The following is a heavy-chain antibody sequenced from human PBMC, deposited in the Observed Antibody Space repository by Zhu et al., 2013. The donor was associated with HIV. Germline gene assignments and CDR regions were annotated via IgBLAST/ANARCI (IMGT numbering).Heavy chain of an antibody. D-gene: IGHD2-8*01. CDR1: SGSFSGYY. V-gene: IGHV4-34*01. CDR2: INHSGST. CDR3: ARYDLGTNSFDY. J-gene: IGHJ4*02. Sequence: QVQLQQWGAGLLKSSGTLSLTCAVYSGSFSGYYWSWIRQPPGKGLEWIGEINHSGSTSYNPSLKSRVTISIDTSKNQFSLKLSSVTAADTAVYYCARYDLGTNSFDYWGQGTLVTVSS.